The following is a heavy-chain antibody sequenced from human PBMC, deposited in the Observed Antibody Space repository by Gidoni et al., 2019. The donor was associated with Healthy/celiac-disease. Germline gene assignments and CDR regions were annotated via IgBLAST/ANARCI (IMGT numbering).Heavy chain of an antibody. CDR3: ARALWPTPIFDS. J-gene: IGHJ4*02. CDR1: GGSISSGGYY. CDR2: HYYSSST. D-gene: IGHD3-10*01. V-gene: IGHV4-31*02. Sequence: SGGSISSGGYYWSWIRQHPGKGLEWIGYHYYSSSTYYNPSLKSRVTISVDPSNNQFSLKLSSVTAADTAVYYCARALWPTPIFDSWGQVTLVTVSS.